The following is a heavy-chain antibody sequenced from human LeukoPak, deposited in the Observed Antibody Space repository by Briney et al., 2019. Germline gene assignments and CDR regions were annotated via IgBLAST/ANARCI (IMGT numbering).Heavy chain of an antibody. CDR3: ARCGGARQKRYYYYYGMDV. CDR1: GFTFSSYW. D-gene: IGHD2-21*01. Sequence: PGGSLRLSCAASGFTFSSYWMSWVRQAPGKGLEWVANIKQDGSEKYYVDSVKGRFTISRDNAKNSLYLQMNSLRAEDTAVYYCARCGGARQKRYYYYYGMDVWGQGTTVTVSS. J-gene: IGHJ6*02. CDR2: IKQDGSEK. V-gene: IGHV3-7*01.